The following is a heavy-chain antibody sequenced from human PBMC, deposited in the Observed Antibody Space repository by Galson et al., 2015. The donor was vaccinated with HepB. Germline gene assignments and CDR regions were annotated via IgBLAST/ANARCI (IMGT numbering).Heavy chain of an antibody. CDR1: GYTFTGYY. V-gene: IGHV1-2*05. Sequence: SVKVSCKASGYTFTGYYMHWVRQAPGQGLEWMGRINPNSGGTYYAQKFQGRVIMTRDTSISTAYMELSRLRSDDTVLYYCAREKSPIRYCSGGSCPYAAFDIWGQGTMVTVSS. CDR2: INPNSGGT. CDR3: AREKSPIRYCSGGSCPYAAFDI. J-gene: IGHJ3*02. D-gene: IGHD2-15*01.